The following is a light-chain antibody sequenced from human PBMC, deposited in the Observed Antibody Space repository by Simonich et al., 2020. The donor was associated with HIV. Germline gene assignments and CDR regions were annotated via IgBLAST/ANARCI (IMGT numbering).Light chain of an antibody. J-gene: IGLJ2*01. CDR3: SSYTSSGTLVV. CDR1: SSDVGGYNY. V-gene: IGLV2-14*03. Sequence: QSALTQPASVSGSPGQSITISCTGTSSDVGGYNYVSWYQQHPGKAPKLMIYDVSNRPPGVSNRFSGSKSGNTASLTISGLQAEDEADYYCSSYTSSGTLVVFGGGTKLTVL. CDR2: DVS.